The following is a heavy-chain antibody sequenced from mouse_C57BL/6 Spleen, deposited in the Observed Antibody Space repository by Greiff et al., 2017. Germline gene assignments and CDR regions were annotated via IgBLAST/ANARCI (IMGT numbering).Heavy chain of an antibody. V-gene: IGHV5-4*03. J-gene: IGHJ3*01. CDR1: GFTFSSYA. Sequence: EVKVVESGGGLVKPGGSLKLSCAASGFTFSSYAMSWVRQTPEKRLEWVATISDGGSYTYYPDNVKGRFTISRDNAKNHLYLQMSHLKSEDTAMYYCARIYYSNSFAYWGQGTLVTVSA. CDR2: ISDGGSYT. CDR3: ARIYYSNSFAY. D-gene: IGHD2-5*01.